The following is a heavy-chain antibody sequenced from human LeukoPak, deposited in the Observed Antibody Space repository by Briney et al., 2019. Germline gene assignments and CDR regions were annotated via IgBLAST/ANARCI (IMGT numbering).Heavy chain of an antibody. V-gene: IGHV1-2*06. D-gene: IGHD1-26*01. CDR3: ARDLSSTPHWELDY. CDR1: GYTFTAYH. Sequence: ASVKVSRKATGYTFTAYHLHWVRQDLGQGLEWMGRITPDSGDTNYAQQFQGRVTMTRDTSITTVYMELSSLTSDDTAVYYCARDLSSTPHWELDYWGQGTLVTVSS. CDR2: ITPDSGDT. J-gene: IGHJ4*02.